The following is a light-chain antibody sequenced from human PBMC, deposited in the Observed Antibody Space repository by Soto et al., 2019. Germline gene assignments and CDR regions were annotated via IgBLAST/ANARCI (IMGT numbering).Light chain of an antibody. CDR1: QSVAANY. V-gene: IGKV3-11*01. CDR2: GAS. Sequence: EVVLTKSQGNLSLSPGERATLSCRASQSVAANYLAWYQQKRGQAPRLLIYGASNRTTGIPARFSGTGSGTDFTLTISSLESEDFAIYYCQQRSNWPLTFGGGTKVDIK. CDR3: QQRSNWPLT. J-gene: IGKJ4*01.